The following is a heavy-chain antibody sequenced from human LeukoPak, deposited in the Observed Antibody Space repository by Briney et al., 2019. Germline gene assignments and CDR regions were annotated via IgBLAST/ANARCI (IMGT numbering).Heavy chain of an antibody. D-gene: IGHD3-9*01. CDR2: ISSSGSTI. CDR1: GFTFSSYE. V-gene: IGHV3-48*03. J-gene: IGHJ2*01. CDR3: ARVGFDRVKNFDL. Sequence: GGSLRLSCAASGFTFSSYEMNWVRQAPGKGLEWVSYISSSGSTIYYADYVKGRFTISRDNAKNSLYLQMNSLRAEDTAVYYCARVGFDRVKNFDLWGRGTLVTVSS.